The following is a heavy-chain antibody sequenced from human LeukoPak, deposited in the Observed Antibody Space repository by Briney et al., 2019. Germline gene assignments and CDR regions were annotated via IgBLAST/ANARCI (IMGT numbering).Heavy chain of an antibody. CDR1: GGSISSYY. V-gene: IGHV4-59*08. D-gene: IGHD5-12*01. J-gene: IGHJ4*02. CDR3: ATRSVDIVATINPDY. Sequence: SETLSLTCTVSGGSISSYYWSWIRQPPGKGLEWIWYIYYSGSTNYNPSLKSRVTISVDTSKNQFSLKLSSVTAADTAVYYFATRSVDIVATINPDYWGQGTLVTVSS. CDR2: IYYSGST.